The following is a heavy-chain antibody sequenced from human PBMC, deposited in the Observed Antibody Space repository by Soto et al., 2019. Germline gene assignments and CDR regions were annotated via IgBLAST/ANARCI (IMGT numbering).Heavy chain of an antibody. J-gene: IGHJ4*02. CDR3: AKSPLDKDGSGSYYHDY. Sequence: GGSLRLSCAASGFTFSSYAMSWVRQAPGKGLEWVSAISGSGGSTYYADSVKGRFTISRDNSKNTLYLQMNSLRAEDTAVYYCAKSPLDKDGSGSYYHDYWGQGTLVTVSS. CDR2: ISGSGGST. CDR1: GFTFSSYA. V-gene: IGHV3-23*01. D-gene: IGHD3-10*01.